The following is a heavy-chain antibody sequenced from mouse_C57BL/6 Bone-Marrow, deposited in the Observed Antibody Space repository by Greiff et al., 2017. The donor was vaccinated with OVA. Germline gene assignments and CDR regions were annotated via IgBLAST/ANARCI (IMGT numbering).Heavy chain of an antibody. CDR1: GYTFTSYW. V-gene: IGHV1-55*01. Sequence: QVQLQQSGAELARPGASVKLSCKASGYTFTSYWITWVKQRPGQGLEWIGDIYPGSGSTNYNEKFKSKATLTVDTSSSTAYMQLSSLTSEDSAVYYCARATMITFYAMDYWGQGTSVTVSS. CDR3: ARATMITFYAMDY. CDR2: IYPGSGST. D-gene: IGHD2-4*01. J-gene: IGHJ4*01.